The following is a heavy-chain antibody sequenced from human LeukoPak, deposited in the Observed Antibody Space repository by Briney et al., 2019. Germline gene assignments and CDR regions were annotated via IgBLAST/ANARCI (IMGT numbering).Heavy chain of an antibody. CDR1: GYSISSGYY. CDR3: ARVCSSGRCLDY. V-gene: IGHV4-38-2*02. CDR2: INHSGST. Sequence: SETLSLTCTVSGYSISSGYYWAWMRQPPGKGLEWIGSINHSGSTYYNPSFKSRVTVSVDTSKNQVSLRLSSVTAADTAVYYCARVCSSGRCLDYWGQGTLVTVSS. J-gene: IGHJ4*02. D-gene: IGHD2-15*01.